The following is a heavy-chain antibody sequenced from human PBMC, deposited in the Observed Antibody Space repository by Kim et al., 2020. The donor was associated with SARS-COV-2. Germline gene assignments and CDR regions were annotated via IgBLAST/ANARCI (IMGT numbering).Heavy chain of an antibody. D-gene: IGHD6-13*01. CDR1: GYTFTSYA. CDR3: ARPQGRSSSWPPEGYAEYFQH. V-gene: IGHV1-3*01. CDR2: INAGNGNT. Sequence: ASVKVSCKASGYTFTSYAMHWVRQAPGQRLEWMGWINAGNGNTKYSQKFQGRVTITRDTSASTAYMELSSLRSEDTAVYYCARPQGRSSSWPPEGYAEYFQHWGQGTLVTVSS. J-gene: IGHJ1*01.